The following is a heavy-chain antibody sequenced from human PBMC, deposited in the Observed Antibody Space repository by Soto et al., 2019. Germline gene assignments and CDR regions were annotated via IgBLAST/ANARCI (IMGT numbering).Heavy chain of an antibody. J-gene: IGHJ4*02. CDR3: ARDRFNSGSYYIDY. Sequence: WGSRIRSGAASVCTFSCYYMSWIRQAPVKGLEWVSYISSSGSTIYYADSVKGRFTISRDNAKNSLYLQMNSLRAEDTAVYYCARDRFNSGSYYIDYWGQGTLVTVSS. D-gene: IGHD1-26*01. CDR1: VCTFSCYY. CDR2: ISSSGSTI. V-gene: IGHV3-11*01.